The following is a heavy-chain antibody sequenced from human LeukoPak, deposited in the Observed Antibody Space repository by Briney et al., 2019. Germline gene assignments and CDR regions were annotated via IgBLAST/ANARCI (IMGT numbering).Heavy chain of an antibody. J-gene: IGHJ4*02. V-gene: IGHV3-53*04. Sequence: GGSLRLSCAASGFTVSSNYMSWVRQAPGKGLEWVSVIYSGGSTYYADSVKGRLTISRHNSKNTLYLQMNSLRAEDTAVYYCARAKYSSSWYRGAVTYYFDYWGQGTLVTVSS. CDR2: IYSGGST. CDR1: GFTVSSNY. CDR3: ARAKYSSSWYRGAVTYYFDY. D-gene: IGHD6-13*01.